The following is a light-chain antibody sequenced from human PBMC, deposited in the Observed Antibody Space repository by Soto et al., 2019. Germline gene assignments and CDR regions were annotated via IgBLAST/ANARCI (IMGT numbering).Light chain of an antibody. CDR2: GAS. CDR1: QSISSSY. CDR3: QQYGTSPIT. Sequence: EIVLTQSPGTLSLSPGKRATLSCRASQSISSSYLAWYQQRPGQAPRLLIYGASSRATGIPARFSGSGSGTDFTLTISSLEPEDLAVYYCQQYGTSPITFGQGTRLEIK. V-gene: IGKV3-20*01. J-gene: IGKJ5*01.